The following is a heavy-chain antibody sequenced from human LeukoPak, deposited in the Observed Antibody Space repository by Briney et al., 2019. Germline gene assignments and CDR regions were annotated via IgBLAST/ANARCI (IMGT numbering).Heavy chain of an antibody. Sequence: PGGSLRLSCAASGFTFSSYAMSWVRQAPGKGLEWVSAISGSGGSTYYADSVRGRFTISRDNSKNTLYLQMNSLRAEDTAVYYCAKGTRDGYNVPFDYWGQGTLVTVSS. D-gene: IGHD5-24*01. J-gene: IGHJ4*02. CDR2: ISGSGGST. V-gene: IGHV3-23*01. CDR1: GFTFSSYA. CDR3: AKGTRDGYNVPFDY.